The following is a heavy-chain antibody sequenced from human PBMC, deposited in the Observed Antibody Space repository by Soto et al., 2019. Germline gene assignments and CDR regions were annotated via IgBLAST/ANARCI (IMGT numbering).Heavy chain of an antibody. CDR2: INHSGST. J-gene: IGHJ3*01. V-gene: IGHV4-34*01. Sequence: PSETLSLTCAVYGGSFSGYYWSWIRQPPGKGLEWIGEINHSGSTNYNPSLKSRVTISVDTSKNQFSLKLSSVTAADTAVYYCAREGVNSSGSNPQPLGGQGTMVPVPS. CDR1: GGSFSGYY. CDR3: AREGVNSSGSNPQPL. D-gene: IGHD3-10*01.